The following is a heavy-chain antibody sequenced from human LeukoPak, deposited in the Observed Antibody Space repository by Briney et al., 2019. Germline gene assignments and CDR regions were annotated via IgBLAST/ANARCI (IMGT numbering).Heavy chain of an antibody. J-gene: IGHJ4*02. D-gene: IGHD6-6*01. CDR2: INHSGST. Sequence: PSETLSLTCAVYGGSFSGYYWSWIRQPPGKGLEWIGEINHSGSTNYNPSLKSRVTISVDTSKNQFSLKLSSVTAADTAVYYCARGSPVSSSYSYFDYWGQGTLVTVSS. V-gene: IGHV4-34*01. CDR3: ARGSPVSSSYSYFDY. CDR1: GGSFSGYY.